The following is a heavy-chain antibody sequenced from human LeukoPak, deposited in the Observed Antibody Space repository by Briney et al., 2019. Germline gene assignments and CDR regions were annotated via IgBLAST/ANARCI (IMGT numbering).Heavy chain of an antibody. D-gene: IGHD6-13*01. CDR3: AAETAAAGTFGRFDY. Sequence: PGGSLRLSCAASGFTFDDYAMHWVRQAPGKGLEWVSGISWNSGSIGYADSVKGRFTISRDNAKNSLYLQMNSLRAEDTAVYYCAAETAAAGTFGRFDYWGQGTLVTVSS. CDR2: ISWNSGSI. J-gene: IGHJ4*02. V-gene: IGHV3-9*01. CDR1: GFTFDDYA.